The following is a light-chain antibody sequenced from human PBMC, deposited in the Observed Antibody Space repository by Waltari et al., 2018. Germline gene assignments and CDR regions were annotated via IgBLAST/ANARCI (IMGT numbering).Light chain of an antibody. CDR3: QSYDSANQVV. CDR1: SGTIGNNF. CDR2: EDK. J-gene: IGLJ2*01. Sequence: NFMLTQPHSVSESPGKTVTLSCTRSSGTIGNNFVQWFQQRPGSAPSTSFYEDKQSPSMCPDRFSCAIDSSSNAASLTISGLRTEDEADYYCQSYDSANQVVFGGGTKLTVL. V-gene: IGLV6-57*03.